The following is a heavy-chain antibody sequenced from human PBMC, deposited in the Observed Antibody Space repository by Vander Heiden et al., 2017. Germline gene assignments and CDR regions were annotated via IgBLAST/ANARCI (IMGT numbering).Heavy chain of an antibody. D-gene: IGHD6-13*01. Sequence: AQLQEPAPGQVMPSETLSITRTASVGAFSSYYWSWVRQPTGKGLEWIGRIYTSVSTDYNPSLKNRITMSVDTSKNQFSLKLSSVTAADTAVYYCAREVWYSSSWYYYGIDVWGQGTTVTVSS. CDR1: VGAFSSYY. V-gene: IGHV4-4*07. CDR2: IYTSVST. CDR3: AREVWYSSSWYYYGIDV. J-gene: IGHJ6*02.